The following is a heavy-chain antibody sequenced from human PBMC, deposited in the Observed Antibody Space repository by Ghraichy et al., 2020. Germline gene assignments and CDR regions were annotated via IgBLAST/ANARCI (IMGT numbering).Heavy chain of an antibody. CDR2: IYNTGST. V-gene: IGHV4-59*08. CDR3: ARQDFYYYMDV. CDR1: GGSISSYY. J-gene: IGHJ6*03. Sequence: SETLSLTCTVSGGSISSYYWSWIRQPPGKRLEWIGYIYNTGSTNYNPSLNGRATISLDTSRNQFSLKLRSVTAADTAVYYCARQDFYYYMDVWGKGTTVTVSS.